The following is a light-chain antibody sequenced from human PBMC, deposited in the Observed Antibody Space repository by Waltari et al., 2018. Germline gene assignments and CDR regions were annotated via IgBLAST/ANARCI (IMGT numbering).Light chain of an antibody. CDR1: QSLLHSNGYNY. V-gene: IGKV2-28*01. Sequence: DIVMTQSPVSLPVTPGEPGSISCRSSQSLLHSNGYNYLHWYLQKPGQSPQLLIYLGSHRASGVPDRFSGSGSGTDFTLKISRVEAEDVGIYYCMQALQTLLTFGGGTKVEIK. CDR2: LGS. CDR3: MQALQTLLT. J-gene: IGKJ4*01.